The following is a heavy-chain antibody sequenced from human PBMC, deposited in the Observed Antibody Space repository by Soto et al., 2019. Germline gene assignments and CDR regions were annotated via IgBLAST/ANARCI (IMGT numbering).Heavy chain of an antibody. J-gene: IGHJ5*02. CDR2: MKKDGSQK. Sequence: PGGSLRLSCVASGFTFSNSWMSWVRQAPGKGLEWVANMKKDGSQKYYVDSVKGRFTISRDNARNSLYLQMNSLRVEDTAVYYCARDWFDAWGQGTLVTVSS. CDR1: GFTFSNSW. CDR3: ARDWFDA. V-gene: IGHV3-7*01.